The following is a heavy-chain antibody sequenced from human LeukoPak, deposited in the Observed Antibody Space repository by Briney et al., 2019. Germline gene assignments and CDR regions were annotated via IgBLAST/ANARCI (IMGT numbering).Heavy chain of an antibody. CDR3: AKEDCSGGSCYFDY. CDR1: GFTFDDYA. J-gene: IGHJ4*02. V-gene: IGHV3-9*01. Sequence: GRSLRLSCAASGFTFDDYAMHWVRQAPGKGLEWVSGISWNSGSIGYADSVKGRFTISRDNAKSSLYLQMNSLRAEDTALYYCAKEDCSGGSCYFDYWGQGTLVTVSS. CDR2: ISWNSGSI. D-gene: IGHD2-15*01.